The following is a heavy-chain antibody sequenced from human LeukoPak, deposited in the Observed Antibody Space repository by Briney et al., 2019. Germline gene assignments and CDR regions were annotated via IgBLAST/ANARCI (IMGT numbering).Heavy chain of an antibody. D-gene: IGHD3-10*02. Sequence: TPILSCADTGFNYSNYYISWIRQATAKGLEWVSYISNSGSTVYYADSVKGRFTISRDSAKNSLYLQMNSLRAEDTAVYYCARVCSGSSYRPFDYWGQGTLVTVSS. CDR2: ISNSGSTV. J-gene: IGHJ4*02. CDR3: ARVCSGSSYRPFDY. V-gene: IGHV3-11*04. CDR1: GFNYSNYY.